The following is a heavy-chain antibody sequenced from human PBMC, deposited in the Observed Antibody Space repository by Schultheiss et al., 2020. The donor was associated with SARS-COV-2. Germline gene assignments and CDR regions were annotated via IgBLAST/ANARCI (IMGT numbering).Heavy chain of an antibody. CDR2: IYYSGST. CDR1: GGSFSGYY. CDR3: ASGGSSGFFDY. D-gene: IGHD6-6*01. V-gene: IGHV4-59*08. Sequence: SETLSLTCAVYGGSFSGYYWSWIRQPPGKGLEWIGYIYYSGSTNYNPSLKSRVTISVDTSKNQFSLKLSSVTAADTAVYYCASGGSSGFFDYWGQGTLVTVSS. J-gene: IGHJ4*02.